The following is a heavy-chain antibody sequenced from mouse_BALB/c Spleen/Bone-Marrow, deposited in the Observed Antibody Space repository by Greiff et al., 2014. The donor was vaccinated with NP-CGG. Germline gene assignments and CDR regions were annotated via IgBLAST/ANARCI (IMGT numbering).Heavy chain of an antibody. V-gene: IGHV14-3*02. Sequence: EVKLMESGAELVKPGASVKLSCTASGFNIKDTYMHWVKQRPEQGLEWIGRIDPANGNTKYDPKFQGKATITADTSSNTAYLQLSSLTSGDTAVYYCVRSRECYFDYWGQGTTLTVSS. CDR3: VRSRECYFDY. CDR2: IDPANGNT. CDR1: GFNIKDTY. D-gene: IGHD1-1*01. J-gene: IGHJ2*01.